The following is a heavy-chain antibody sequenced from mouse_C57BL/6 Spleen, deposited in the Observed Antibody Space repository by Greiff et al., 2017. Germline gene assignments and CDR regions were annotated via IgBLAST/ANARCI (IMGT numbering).Heavy chain of an antibody. D-gene: IGHD2-1*01. V-gene: IGHV1-80*01. CDR3: ARSGAYGNYLAWFAY. CDR2: IYTGDGDT. J-gene: IGHJ3*01. Sequence: QVQLQQSGAELVKPGASVKISCKASGYAFSSYWMNWVKQRPGKGLEWIGQIYTGDGDTNYNGKFKGKATLTADKSSSTAYMQLSSLTSEDSAVYFCARSGAYGNYLAWFAYWGQGTLVTVSA. CDR1: GYAFSSYW.